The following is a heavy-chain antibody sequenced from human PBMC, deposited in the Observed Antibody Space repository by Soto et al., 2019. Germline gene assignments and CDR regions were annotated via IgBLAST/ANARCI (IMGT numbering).Heavy chain of an antibody. CDR1: GGSISSGGYY. V-gene: IGHV4-31*03. D-gene: IGHD3-10*01. CDR2: IYYSGST. J-gene: IGHJ5*02. CDR3: ARGPPITMVRGNWFDP. Sequence: PSETLSLTCTVSGGSISSGGYYWSWIRQHPGKGLEWIGYIYYSGSTYYNPSLKSRVTISVDTSKNQFSLKLSSVTAADTAVYYCARGPPITMVRGNWFDPWGQGTLVTVSS.